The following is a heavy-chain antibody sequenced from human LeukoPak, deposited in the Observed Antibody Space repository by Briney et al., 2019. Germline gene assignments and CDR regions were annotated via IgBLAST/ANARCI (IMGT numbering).Heavy chain of an antibody. J-gene: IGHJ4*02. D-gene: IGHD1-26*01. Sequence: ASVKVSCKVSGYTLTELSMHWVRQAPGKGLEWMGGFDPEDGETIYAQKFQGRVTMTEDTSTDTAYMELSSLRSEDTAVYYCATDLRWELEMEYWGQGTLVTVSS. CDR2: FDPEDGET. V-gene: IGHV1-24*01. CDR1: GYTLTELS. CDR3: ATDLRWELEMEY.